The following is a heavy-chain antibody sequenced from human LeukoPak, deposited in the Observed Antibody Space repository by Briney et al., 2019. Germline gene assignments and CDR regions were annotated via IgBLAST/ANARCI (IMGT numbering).Heavy chain of an antibody. V-gene: IGHV3-30*18. CDR3: AKDAGATMIVVVTYYFDY. D-gene: IGHD3-22*01. Sequence: GGSLRLSCAASGFTFSSYAMSWVRQAPGKGLEWVAVISYDGSNKYYADSVKGRFTISRDNSKNMLYLQMNSLRAEDTAVYYCAKDAGATMIVVVTYYFDYWGQGTLVTVSS. CDR2: ISYDGSNK. CDR1: GFTFSSYA. J-gene: IGHJ4*02.